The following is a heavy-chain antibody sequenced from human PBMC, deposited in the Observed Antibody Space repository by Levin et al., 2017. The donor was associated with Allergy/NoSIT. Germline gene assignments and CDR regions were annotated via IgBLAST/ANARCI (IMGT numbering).Heavy chain of an antibody. CDR2: INPNSGGT. Sequence: VASVKVSCKASGYTFTGYYMHWVRQAPGQGLEWMGRINPNSGGTNYAQKFQGRVTMTRDTSISTAYMELSRLRSDDTAVYYCAREGLATGEIYYYYGMDVWGQGTTVTVSS. J-gene: IGHJ6*02. V-gene: IGHV1-2*06. CDR3: AREGLATGEIYYYYGMDV. CDR1: GYTFTGYY. D-gene: IGHD7-27*01.